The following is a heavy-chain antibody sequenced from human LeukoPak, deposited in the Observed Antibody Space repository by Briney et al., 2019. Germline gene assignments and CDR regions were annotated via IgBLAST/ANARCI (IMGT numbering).Heavy chain of an antibody. D-gene: IGHD5-18*01. J-gene: IGHJ4*02. CDR2: ITGSGGST. Sequence: GGSLRLSCAPSGFTFSSYAMSWVRQPPGKGLEWVSAITGSGGSTYYADSVKGRFTISRDNSKNTVYLQMNSLRAEDTAVYYCAKYSARYSYGSGYFDYWGQGTLVTVSS. CDR1: GFTFSSYA. V-gene: IGHV3-23*01. CDR3: AKYSARYSYGSGYFDY.